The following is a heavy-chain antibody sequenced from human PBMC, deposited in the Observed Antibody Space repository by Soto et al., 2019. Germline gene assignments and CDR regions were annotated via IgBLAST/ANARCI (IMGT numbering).Heavy chain of an antibody. D-gene: IGHD3-22*01. J-gene: IGHJ4*02. Sequence: SETLSLTCTVSGGSISSYYWSWIRQPPGKGLEWIGYIYYSGSTNYNPSLKSRVTISVDTSKNQFSLKLSSVTAADTAMYYCARDNGRENYYDSSGYWYYFAYWGQGTLVTVSS. CDR1: GGSISSYY. V-gene: IGHV4-59*01. CDR3: ARDNGRENYYDSSGYWYYFAY. CDR2: IYYSGST.